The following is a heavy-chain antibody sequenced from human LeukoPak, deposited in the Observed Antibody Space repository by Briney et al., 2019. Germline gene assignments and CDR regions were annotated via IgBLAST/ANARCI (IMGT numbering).Heavy chain of an antibody. Sequence: SETLSLTCAVSGGSISSSNWWSWVRQPPGKGLEWIGEIYHSGSTNYNPSLKSRVTISVDKSKNQFSLKLSSVTAADTAVYYCARDYYDYVWGSYRIDALDIWGQGTMVTASS. J-gene: IGHJ3*02. V-gene: IGHV4-4*02. D-gene: IGHD3-16*02. CDR2: IYHSGST. CDR3: ARDYYDYVWGSYRIDALDI. CDR1: GGSISSSNW.